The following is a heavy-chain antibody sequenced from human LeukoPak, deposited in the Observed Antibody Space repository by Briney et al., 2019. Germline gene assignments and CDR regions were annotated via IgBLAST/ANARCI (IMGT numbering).Heavy chain of an antibody. V-gene: IGHV4-30-4*01. CDR2: IYYSGST. CDR3: ARDLRALNAFDI. CDR1: GGSISSGGYY. Sequence: PSETLSLTCTVSGGSISSGGYYWSWIRQPPGKGLEWIGYIYYSGSTYYNPSLKSRVTISVDASKNQFSLKLSSVTAADTAVYYCARDLRALNAFDIWGQGTMVTVSS. J-gene: IGHJ3*02.